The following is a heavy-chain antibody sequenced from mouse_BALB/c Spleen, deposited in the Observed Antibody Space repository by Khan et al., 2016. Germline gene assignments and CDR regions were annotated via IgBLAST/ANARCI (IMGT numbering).Heavy chain of an antibody. CDR2: ISYSGST. Sequence: EVQLQESGPGLVKPSQSLSLTCTVTGYSITSGYGWNWIRQFPGNKLEWMGYISYSGSTNYKPSLKSRISITRDTSKNQFFLQLNSVTTEDTATXYSARTARITYWGQGTTLTVSA. CDR1: GYSITSGYG. J-gene: IGHJ2*01. CDR3: ARTARITY. D-gene: IGHD1-2*01. V-gene: IGHV3-2*02.